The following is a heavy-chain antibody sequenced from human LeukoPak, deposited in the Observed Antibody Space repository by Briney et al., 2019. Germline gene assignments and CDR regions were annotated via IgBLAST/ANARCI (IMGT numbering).Heavy chain of an antibody. J-gene: IGHJ4*02. CDR3: AKDVNSYCRGDCSDY. CDR1: GFTFNSNA. Sequence: GGSLRLSCAASGFTFNSNAMTWVRQAPGKGLEWVSAISGSGGSTYYADSVKGRFTISRDNSKNTVSLEMNSLRAEDTAIYYCAKDVNSYCRGDCSDYWGQGTLVTVSS. D-gene: IGHD2-21*01. V-gene: IGHV3-23*01. CDR2: ISGSGGST.